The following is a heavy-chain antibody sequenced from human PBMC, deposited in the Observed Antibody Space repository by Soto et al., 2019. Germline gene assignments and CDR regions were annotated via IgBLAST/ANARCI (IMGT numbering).Heavy chain of an antibody. V-gene: IGHV4-39*01. D-gene: IGHD3-16*01. CDR3: ARQMTIRFRYFDP. J-gene: IGHJ5*02. Sequence: LSLTCSVSGDSISNSRFHWAWIRQPPGEGLEWIGSIYHTGNAYYNPSLKSRVTISVDTSKNQFSLKLTSVTAADAAVYYCARQMTIRFRYFDPWGQGTQVTVSS. CDR2: IYHTGNA. CDR1: GDSISNSRFH.